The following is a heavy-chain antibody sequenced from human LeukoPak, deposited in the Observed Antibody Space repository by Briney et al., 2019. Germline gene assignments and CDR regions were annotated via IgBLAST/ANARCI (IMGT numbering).Heavy chain of an antibody. CDR1: GYTFTSYD. D-gene: IGHD5-18*01. CDR2: MNPNSGNT. J-gene: IGHJ4*02. V-gene: IGHV1-8*01. Sequence: EASVKVSCKASGYTFTSYDINWVRQATGQGLEWMGWMNPNSGNTGYAQKFQGRVTMTRNTSISTAYMELSSLRSEDTAVYYCARVDTAMLTFDYWGQGTLVTVSS. CDR3: ARVDTAMLTFDY.